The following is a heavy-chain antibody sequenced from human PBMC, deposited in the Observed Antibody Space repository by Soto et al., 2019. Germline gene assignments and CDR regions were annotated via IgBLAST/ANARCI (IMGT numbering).Heavy chain of an antibody. D-gene: IGHD2-15*01. CDR1: GGSFSGYY. Sequence: SETLSLTCAVYGGSFSGYYWTWIRQPPGKGLEWIGEINHSGSTSYNPSLRRRVTASVDTSKNQFSLKLSSVTAADTAVYFCARGGYCSGGACYWKGAWFDPWGQGIPVTVS. J-gene: IGHJ5*02. CDR2: INHSGST. CDR3: ARGGYCSGGACYWKGAWFDP. V-gene: IGHV4-34*01.